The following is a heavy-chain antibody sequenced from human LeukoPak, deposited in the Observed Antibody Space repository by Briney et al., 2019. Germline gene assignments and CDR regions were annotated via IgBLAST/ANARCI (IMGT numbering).Heavy chain of an antibody. V-gene: IGHV4-34*01. J-gene: IGHJ6*03. CDR1: GGSFSGYY. Sequence: PSETQSLTCAVYGGSFSGYYWSWIRQPPGKGLEWIGEINHSGSTNYNPSLKSRVTISVDTSKNQFSLKLSSVTAADTAVYYCAREGSSHFYYYYYMDVWGKGTTVTVSS. CDR2: INHSGST. CDR3: AREGSSHFYYYYYMDV. D-gene: IGHD6-6*01.